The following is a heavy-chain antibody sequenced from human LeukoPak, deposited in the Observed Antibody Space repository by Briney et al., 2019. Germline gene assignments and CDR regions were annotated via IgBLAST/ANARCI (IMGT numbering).Heavy chain of an antibody. J-gene: IGHJ4*02. D-gene: IGHD3-10*01. Sequence: GESLKISCKGSGYSFTSYWIGWVRQMPGKGLEWMGIIYPGDSDTRYSPSFQGQVTISADKSISTAYLQWSSLKASDTAMYYCARRRGTMVRGADFDYWGQGTLVTVSS. CDR1: GYSFTSYW. V-gene: IGHV5-51*01. CDR2: IYPGDSDT. CDR3: ARRRGTMVRGADFDY.